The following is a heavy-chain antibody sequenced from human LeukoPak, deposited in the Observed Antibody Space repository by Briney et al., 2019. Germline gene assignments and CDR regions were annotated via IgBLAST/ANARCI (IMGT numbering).Heavy chain of an antibody. CDR2: ISSSSSYI. Sequence: GGSLRLSCAASGFTFSSYAMSWVRQAPGKGLEWVSSISSSSSYIYYADSVKGRFTISRDNAKNSLYLQMNSLRAEDTAVYYCARDTVEYCSSTSCSFDYWGQGTLVTVSS. CDR1: GFTFSSYA. V-gene: IGHV3-21*01. J-gene: IGHJ4*02. CDR3: ARDTVEYCSSTSCSFDY. D-gene: IGHD2-2*01.